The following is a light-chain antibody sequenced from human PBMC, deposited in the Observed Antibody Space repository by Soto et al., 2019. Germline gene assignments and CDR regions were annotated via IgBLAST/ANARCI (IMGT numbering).Light chain of an antibody. CDR1: QSVSSN. CDR3: QQYNNWLRT. Sequence: EIVMTQSPATLSVSPGERATLSCRASQSVSSNLAWYQQKPGQAPRLLIYGASTRATGIPARFSGSGSGTEFTLTIRSLQSDEFAVYYCQQYNNWLRTFGQGTQVEIK. J-gene: IGKJ1*01. CDR2: GAS. V-gene: IGKV3-15*01.